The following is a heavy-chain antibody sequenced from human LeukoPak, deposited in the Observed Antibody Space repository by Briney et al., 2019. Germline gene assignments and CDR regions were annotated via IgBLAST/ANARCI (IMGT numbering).Heavy chain of an antibody. J-gene: IGHJ4*02. D-gene: IGHD3-10*01. CDR3: ARGDYSGGYYSSAYFDY. Sequence: SGTLSLTCAVSGGSISSSNWWSWVRQPPGKGLEWIGEIYHSGSTNYNPSLKSRVTISVDKSKNQFSLKLSSVTAADTAVYYCARGDYSGGYYSSAYFDYWGQGTLVTVSS. CDR2: IYHSGST. CDR1: GGSISSSNW. V-gene: IGHV4-4*02.